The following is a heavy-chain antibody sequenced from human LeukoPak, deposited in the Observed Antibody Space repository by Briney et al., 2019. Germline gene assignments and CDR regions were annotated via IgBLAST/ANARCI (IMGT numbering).Heavy chain of an antibody. V-gene: IGHV3-30*02. J-gene: IGHJ5*02. Sequence: GGSLRLSCAASGFTFSTSGMRWVRQAPGKGLEWVSFIRHDGSKKYYANSVKGRFTISRDNSKNTLYVQMNSLRPEDTAVYYCAKGPSGNQFDPWGQGTLVTVSS. CDR2: IRHDGSKK. CDR1: GFTFSTSG. CDR3: AKGPSGNQFDP. D-gene: IGHD1-26*01.